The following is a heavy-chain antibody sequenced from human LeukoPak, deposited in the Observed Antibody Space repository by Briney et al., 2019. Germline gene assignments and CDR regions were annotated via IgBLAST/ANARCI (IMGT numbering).Heavy chain of an antibody. CDR2: FSSSGSII. CDR1: GFTFSSYE. Sequence: GGSLRLSCAASGFTFSSYEMNWVREAPGKGLEWVSYFSSSGSIIYYADSVKGRFTISRANAKNSLYLQMNSLRAEDTAVYYCARESDGSSWYRYFDYWGQGTLVTVSS. D-gene: IGHD6-13*01. J-gene: IGHJ4*02. CDR3: ARESDGSSWYRYFDY. V-gene: IGHV3-48*03.